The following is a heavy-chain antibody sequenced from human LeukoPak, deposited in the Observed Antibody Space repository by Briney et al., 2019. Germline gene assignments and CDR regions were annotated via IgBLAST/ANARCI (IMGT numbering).Heavy chain of an antibody. CDR3: AKDLGYYDSSGYYFTMPDY. CDR2: ISYDGSNK. Sequence: GGSLRLSCVASGFTFSSYGMHWVRQAPGKGLEWVAVISYDGSNKYYADSVKGRFTISRDNSKNTLYLQMNSLRAEDTAVYYCAKDLGYYDSSGYYFTMPDYWGQGTLVTVSS. J-gene: IGHJ4*02. D-gene: IGHD3-22*01. V-gene: IGHV3-30*18. CDR1: GFTFSSYG.